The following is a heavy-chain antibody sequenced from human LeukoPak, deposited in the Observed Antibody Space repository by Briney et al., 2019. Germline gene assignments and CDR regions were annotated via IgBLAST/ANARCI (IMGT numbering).Heavy chain of an antibody. J-gene: IGHJ4*02. V-gene: IGHV3-48*02. D-gene: IGHD2-2*01. CDR2: ISSSSSTI. CDR1: GFTFSSYS. Sequence: GGSLRLSCAASGFTFSSYSMNWVRQAPGKGLEWVSYISSSSSTIYYADSVKGRFTISRDSAKNSLYLQMNSLRDEDTAVYYCARDRCSGTSCYFDYWGQGTLVTVSS. CDR3: ARDRCSGTSCYFDY.